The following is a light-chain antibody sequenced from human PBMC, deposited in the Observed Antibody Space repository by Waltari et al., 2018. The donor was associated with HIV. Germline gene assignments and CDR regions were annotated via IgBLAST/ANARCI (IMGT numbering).Light chain of an antibody. CDR3: HQRSNWPLT. J-gene: IGKJ4*01. CDR1: QSIGSY. Sequence: EIVLTQSPATLSLSPGKRATLSCTASQSIGSYLAWSQQKPGQAPRLLIYDSSNRASGIPARFSGSGSGTDFTLTISSLEPEDFAVYYCHQRSNWPLTFGGGTKVEI. V-gene: IGKV3-11*01. CDR2: DSS.